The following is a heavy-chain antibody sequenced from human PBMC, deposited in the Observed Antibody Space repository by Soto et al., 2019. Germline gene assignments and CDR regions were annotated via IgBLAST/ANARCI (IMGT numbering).Heavy chain of an antibody. J-gene: IGHJ6*02. Sequence: SETLSLTCTVSGGSTSSYYWSWIRQPPGKGLEWIGSIYYSGSTNYNPSLKSRVTISVDTSKNEFSLNLSSVTAADTAVYYCARSRLEDWNYAVAYYYGMDVWGQGTTVTVSS. V-gene: IGHV4-59*01. CDR2: IYYSGST. CDR1: GGSTSSYY. D-gene: IGHD1-7*01. CDR3: ARSRLEDWNYAVAYYYGMDV.